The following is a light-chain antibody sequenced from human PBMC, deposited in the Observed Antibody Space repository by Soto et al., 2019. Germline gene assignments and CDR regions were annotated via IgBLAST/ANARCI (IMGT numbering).Light chain of an antibody. CDR1: QNIRSR. V-gene: IGKV1-5*01. CDR3: KQYNSYVWT. Sequence: DIQMTQSPSTLSASVGDRVTITCRASQNIRSRLAWFQQKPGKAPKLLIYDASSLESGVQQRFSGSGSGTEFTLSVSSLQPDDFAAYYCKQYNSYVWTFGQGTKVDIK. CDR2: DAS. J-gene: IGKJ1*01.